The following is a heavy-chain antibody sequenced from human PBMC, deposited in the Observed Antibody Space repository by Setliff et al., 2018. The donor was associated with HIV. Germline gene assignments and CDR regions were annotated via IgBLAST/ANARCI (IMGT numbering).Heavy chain of an antibody. D-gene: IGHD3-9*01. CDR1: GGSFSGYS. CDR2: MYYTGST. J-gene: IGHJ6*03. Sequence: SETLSLTCAVYGGSFSGYSWSWIRQAPAKGLEWIGSMYYTGSTNYNPSLKSRVTVSVDTSKNQFSLKLSSVTAADTAVYYCARGNYDILTGRAIYYYYYMDVWGKGTTVTVSS. V-gene: IGHV4-34*01. CDR3: ARGNYDILTGRAIYYYYYMDV.